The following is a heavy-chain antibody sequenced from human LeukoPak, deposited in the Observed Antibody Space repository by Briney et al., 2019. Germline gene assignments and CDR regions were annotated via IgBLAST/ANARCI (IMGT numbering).Heavy chain of an antibody. J-gene: IGHJ4*02. CDR1: GFTFSICA. V-gene: IGHV3-23*01. CDR3: AKADGSYKTLIDY. CDR2: ISGSGGST. D-gene: IGHD3-10*01. Sequence: GGSLRLSCAASGFTFSICAVNWVRQAPGKGLEWVSGISGSGGSTYYADSVKGRFTISRDSSKNAVYLQMNSLRAEDTAVYYCAKADGSYKTLIDYWGQGTLVTVSS.